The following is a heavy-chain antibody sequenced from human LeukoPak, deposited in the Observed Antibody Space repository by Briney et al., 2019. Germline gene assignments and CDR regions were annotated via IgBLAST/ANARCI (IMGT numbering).Heavy chain of an antibody. CDR3: VRDIAP. CDR2: IRTKSSGGTT. D-gene: IGHD2-15*01. V-gene: IGHV3-49*04. CDR1: GFTFGETA. J-gene: IGHJ5*02. Sequence: GGSLRLSCGASGFTFGETAMSWVRQAPGKGLEWVGLIRTKSSGGTTEYAASVKGRFTISRDDSKNIAYLQMNSLKTEDTAVYYCVRDIAPWGQGTLVTVSS.